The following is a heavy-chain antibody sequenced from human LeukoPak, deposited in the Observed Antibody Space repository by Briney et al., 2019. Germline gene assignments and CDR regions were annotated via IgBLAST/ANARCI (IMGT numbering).Heavy chain of an antibody. J-gene: IGHJ4*02. CDR1: GFTPDVYA. CDR3: AKAPCYAGATPYYFDY. CDR2: ISWNSGSI. D-gene: IGHD1-26*01. V-gene: IGHV3-9*02. Sequence: PGGSLRLSCAASGFTPDVYAMHRVRHAPGKGRGWGSDISWNSGSIGYADSVKGRFTISRDNAKHSLYMQMNSLRAEDTALYYCAKAPCYAGATPYYFDYWGQGTLVTVSS.